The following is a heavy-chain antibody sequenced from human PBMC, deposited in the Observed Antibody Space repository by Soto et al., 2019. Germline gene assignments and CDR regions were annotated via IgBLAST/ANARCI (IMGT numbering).Heavy chain of an antibody. CDR1: GYTFTDLD. Sequence: QVQLVQSGPEMRQPGASVKISCKTSGYTFTDLDVNWVRQATGQGLEWMGWMSPKGGETGYSQKFRDRLTMTSDTSISTFYMELSNLQSEDTGVYYCARGISEGYDYWGQGTLVTVSS. V-gene: IGHV1-8*01. CDR2: MSPKGGET. D-gene: IGHD2-15*01. J-gene: IGHJ4*02. CDR3: ARGISEGYDY.